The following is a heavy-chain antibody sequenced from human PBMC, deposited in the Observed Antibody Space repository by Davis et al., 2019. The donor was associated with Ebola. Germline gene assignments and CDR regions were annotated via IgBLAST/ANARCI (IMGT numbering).Heavy chain of an antibody. Sequence: GESLKISCAASGFTFSSYAMHWVRQAPGKGLEWVAVISYDGSNKYYADSVKGRFTISRDNSKNTLYLQMNSLRAEDTAVYYCAKDQGSGWDYWGQGTLVTVSS. J-gene: IGHJ4*02. CDR2: ISYDGSNK. CDR3: AKDQGSGWDY. D-gene: IGHD6-19*01. V-gene: IGHV3-30*04. CDR1: GFTFSSYA.